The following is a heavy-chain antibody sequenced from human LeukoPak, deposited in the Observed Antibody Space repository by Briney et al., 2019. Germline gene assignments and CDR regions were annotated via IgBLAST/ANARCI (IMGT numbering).Heavy chain of an antibody. Sequence: SETLSLTCSVSGGSISRSSYYWGWIRQPPGKGLEWIGNVYYSGTTYYNPSLKSRVTISIDTSKNQFSLKLSSVTAADTAVYYCARSGSLDYWGQGTLVTVSS. J-gene: IGHJ4*02. CDR1: GGSISRSSYY. D-gene: IGHD2-15*01. V-gene: IGHV4-39*07. CDR2: VYYSGTT. CDR3: ARSGSLDY.